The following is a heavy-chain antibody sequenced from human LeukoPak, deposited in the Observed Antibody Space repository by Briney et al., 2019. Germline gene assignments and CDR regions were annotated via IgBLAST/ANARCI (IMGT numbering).Heavy chain of an antibody. CDR1: GGSFSGYY. D-gene: IGHD3-22*01. J-gene: IGHJ4*02. Sequence: SETLSLTCAVSGGSFSGYYWSWIRQPPGKGLEWIGSIYYSGSTYYNPSLKSRVTISVDTSKNQFSLKLSSVTAADTAVYYCASYSPQGYYDSSGYPGPFDYWGQGTLVTVSS. CDR2: IYYSGST. V-gene: IGHV4-39*01. CDR3: ASYSPQGYYDSSGYPGPFDY.